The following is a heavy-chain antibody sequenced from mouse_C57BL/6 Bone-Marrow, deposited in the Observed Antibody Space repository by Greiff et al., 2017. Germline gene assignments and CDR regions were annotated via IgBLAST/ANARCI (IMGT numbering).Heavy chain of an antibody. CDR3: ARYYFDY. V-gene: IGHV1-69*01. CDR2: IDPSASYT. Sequence: QVQLQQPGAELVMPGASVKLSCKASGYTFTSYWMHWVKQRPGQGLEWIGEIDPSASYTNYNQKFKGKSTLTVDKSSSTAYMQLSSLTSEDSAVYYCARYYFDYWGQGTTLTVSS. CDR1: GYTFTSYW. J-gene: IGHJ2*01.